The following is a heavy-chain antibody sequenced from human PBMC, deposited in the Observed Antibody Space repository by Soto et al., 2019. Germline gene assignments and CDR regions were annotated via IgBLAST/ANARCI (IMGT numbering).Heavy chain of an antibody. Sequence: EVQLVESGGGLVQPGGSLRLSCAASGFTFSAYDMHWVRQPTGKGLEWVSAIGTQHDTYYPDSVKGRFTISRENAKNSLYLQMNSRGTGDTAVYYCARQASYWHGGGGWFDPWGQGTLVTVSS. CDR2: IGTQHDT. D-gene: IGHD2-8*02. CDR1: GFTFSAYD. CDR3: ARQASYWHGGGGWFDP. J-gene: IGHJ5*02. V-gene: IGHV3-13*01.